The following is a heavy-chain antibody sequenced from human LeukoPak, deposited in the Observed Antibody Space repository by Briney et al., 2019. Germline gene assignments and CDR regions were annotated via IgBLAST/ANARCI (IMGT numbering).Heavy chain of an antibody. D-gene: IGHD2-15*01. CDR2: IKADGSQK. Sequence: GGSLRLSCAASGFTFSNSWMSWVRQAPERGLEWVANIKADGSQKDYVDSMKGRFTVSRDNAKNSLYLQMNSLRVEDTAVYFCARDGYCSGGSCYSGKNTPFDYWGQGTLVTVSS. J-gene: IGHJ4*02. CDR3: ARDGYCSGGSCYSGKNTPFDY. V-gene: IGHV3-7*01. CDR1: GFTFSNSW.